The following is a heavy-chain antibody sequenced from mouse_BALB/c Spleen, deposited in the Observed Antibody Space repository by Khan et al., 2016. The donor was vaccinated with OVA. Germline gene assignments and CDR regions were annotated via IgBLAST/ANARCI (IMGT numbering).Heavy chain of an antibody. D-gene: IGHD2-4*01. J-gene: IGHJ4*01. Sequence: QVQLQQSGPGLVAPSQSLSITCTISGFSLTNYGVHWVRQPPGKGLEWLVVIWHDGTTTYNSTLKSRLTISKDNSKSQVFLKMNSLQTDDTAMYFCARQPYYHYRLMDYWGQGTSVTVSS. CDR3: ARQPYYHYRLMDY. CDR2: IWHDGTT. V-gene: IGHV2-6-1*01. CDR1: GFSLTNYG.